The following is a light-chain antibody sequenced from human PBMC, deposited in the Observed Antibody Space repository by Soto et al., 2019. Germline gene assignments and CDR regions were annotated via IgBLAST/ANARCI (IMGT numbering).Light chain of an antibody. CDR3: QQRSNWPWT. CDR1: QSVSTN. V-gene: IGKV3-11*01. Sequence: EIVMTQSPATLSVSAGERATLSCRASQSVSTNLAWYQQKPGQSPRLLIYGASTRAAGTPARFSGSGSGTDFTLTISSLEPEDFGVYYCQQRSNWPWTFGQGTKV. J-gene: IGKJ1*01. CDR2: GAS.